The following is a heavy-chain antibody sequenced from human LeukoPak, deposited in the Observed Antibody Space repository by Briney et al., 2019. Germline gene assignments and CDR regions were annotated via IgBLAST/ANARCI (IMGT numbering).Heavy chain of an antibody. J-gene: IGHJ4*02. Sequence: GGSLRLSCAASGFTVRNNYMSWVRQAPGKGLEWVSAIYSGGGTYYADAVKGRFTISCDNSNKTMLLQMNSLRADDSTVYYFGGDRYSYDYALGGWGPGTLVTVSS. V-gene: IGHV3-66*02. CDR2: IYSGGGT. CDR1: GFTVRNNY. D-gene: IGHD5-18*01. CDR3: GGDRYSYDYALGG.